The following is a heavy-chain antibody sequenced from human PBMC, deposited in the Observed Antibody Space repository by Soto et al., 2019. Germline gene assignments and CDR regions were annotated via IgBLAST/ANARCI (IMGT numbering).Heavy chain of an antibody. CDR1: GYTFTSCY. D-gene: IGHD6-19*01. CDR2: INPSGGST. Sequence: APVKVSCKASGYTFTSCYIHWLLQAPGQGLEWMGIINPSGGSTTYAQKFQGRVTMTRDTSTSTVYMELSSLRSEDTAVYHCAREPKAVAGRYHYYGMDVWGHGTTVTV. V-gene: IGHV1-46*01. J-gene: IGHJ6*02. CDR3: AREPKAVAGRYHYYGMDV.